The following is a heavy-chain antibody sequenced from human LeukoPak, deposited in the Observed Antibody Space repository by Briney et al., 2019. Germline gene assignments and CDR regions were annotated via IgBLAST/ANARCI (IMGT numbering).Heavy chain of an antibody. V-gene: IGHV3-74*01. Sequence: GGSLRLSCAASGFTLSAYWMHWVRQAPGKGLMWVSRIEGDGNRITYADSVKGRFTISRDNAKNTLYLQMNSLRAEDTAVYYCARAGSGSYIGDFDYWGQGTLVTVSS. J-gene: IGHJ4*02. CDR1: GFTLSAYW. CDR3: ARAGSGSYIGDFDY. D-gene: IGHD1-26*01. CDR2: IEGDGNRI.